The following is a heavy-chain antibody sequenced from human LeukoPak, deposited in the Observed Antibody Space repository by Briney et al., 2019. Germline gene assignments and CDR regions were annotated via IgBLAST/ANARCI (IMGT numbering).Heavy chain of an antibody. D-gene: IGHD3-22*01. CDR2: MNPNSGNT. J-gene: IGHJ5*02. V-gene: IGHV1-8*01. Sequence: ASVKVSCKASGYTFTSYDINWVRQATGQGLEWMGWMNPNSGNTGYAQKFQGRVTMTRNTSISTAYMELSSLRSEDTAVYYCARDKYYYDSSGRKNWFDPWGQGTPVTVSS. CDR1: GYTFTSYD. CDR3: ARDKYYYDSSGRKNWFDP.